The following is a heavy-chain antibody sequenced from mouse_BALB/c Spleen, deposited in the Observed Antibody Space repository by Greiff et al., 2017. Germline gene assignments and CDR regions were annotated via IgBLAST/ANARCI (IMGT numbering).Heavy chain of an antibody. CDR1: GYSITSDYA. J-gene: IGHJ4*01. V-gene: IGHV3-2*02. D-gene: IGHD4-1*01. CDR3: ASTTGTSYAMDY. CDR2: ISYSGST. Sequence: EVQLVESGPGLVKPSQSLSLTCTVTGYSITSDYAWTWIRQFPGNKLEWMGYISYSGSTSYNPSLKSRISITRDTSKNQFFLQLNSVTTEDTATYYCASTTGTSYAMDYWGQGTSVTVSS.